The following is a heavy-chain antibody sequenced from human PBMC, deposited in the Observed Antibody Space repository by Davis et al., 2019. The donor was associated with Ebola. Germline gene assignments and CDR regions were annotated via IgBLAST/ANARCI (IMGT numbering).Heavy chain of an antibody. D-gene: IGHD4-17*01. CDR3: ARVRGGITVTTMGMNV. Sequence: ASVKVSCKASGYTFTSYYMHWVRQAPGQRLEWMGWINAGNGNTKYSQKFQGRVTITRDTSASTAYMELSSLRSEDTAVYYCARVRGGITVTTMGMNVWGQGTTVTVSS. CDR2: INAGNGNT. J-gene: IGHJ6*02. V-gene: IGHV1-3*01. CDR1: GYTFTSYY.